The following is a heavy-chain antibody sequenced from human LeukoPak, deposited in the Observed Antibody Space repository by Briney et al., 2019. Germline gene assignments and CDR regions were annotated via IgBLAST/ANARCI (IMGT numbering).Heavy chain of an antibody. CDR1: GYTFTGHY. D-gene: IGHD1-14*01. V-gene: IGHV1-2*02. J-gene: IGHJ4*02. Sequence: ASVKVSCKASGYTFTGHYMHWVRQAPGQGLEWMGWINPNSGGTNYAQKFQGRVTMTRDTSISTAYMELSRLRSDDTAVYYCARAIPQYGTFDYWGQGTLVTVSS. CDR2: INPNSGGT. CDR3: ARAIPQYGTFDY.